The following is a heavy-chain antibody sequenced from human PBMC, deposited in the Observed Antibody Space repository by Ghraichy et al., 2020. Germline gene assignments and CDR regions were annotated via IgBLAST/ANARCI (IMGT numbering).Heavy chain of an antibody. D-gene: IGHD3-16*01. CDR1: GFSLSTHGVG. Sequence: SGPTLVNPIQTLTLTCTLSGFSLSTHGVGVGWIRQPPGEALEWLALIYWDDDKRFNPSLQSRLTFTEDSSKNQVVLTMTNMDPVDTGTYYCARVCVDANESFDFWGQGTLVTVSS. CDR3: ARVCVDANESFDF. J-gene: IGHJ3*01. V-gene: IGHV2-5*02. CDR2: IYWDDDK.